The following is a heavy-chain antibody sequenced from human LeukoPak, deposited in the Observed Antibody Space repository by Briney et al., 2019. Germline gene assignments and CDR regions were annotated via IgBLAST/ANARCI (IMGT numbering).Heavy chain of an antibody. Sequence: PGTPCLTCAVSGGSIRGDDWNCVPQPPGKGLGRIGHIYDSGSINYNPSRKSRVTISVDTSKNQFSLKLSSVSAADTAVYYCARDGGINNRFDNWGQGTLVTVSS. J-gene: IGHJ5*02. CDR3: ARDGGINNRFDN. D-gene: IGHD6-13*01. V-gene: IGHV4-59*01. CDR1: GGSIRGDD. CDR2: IYDSGSI.